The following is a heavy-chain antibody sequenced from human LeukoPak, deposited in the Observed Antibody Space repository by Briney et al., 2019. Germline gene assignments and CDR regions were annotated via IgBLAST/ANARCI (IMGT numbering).Heavy chain of an antibody. V-gene: IGHV3-23*01. CDR2: ITGTHYNT. CDR3: TKDPNGDYVGAFDP. CDR1: GFTFSTFA. J-gene: IGHJ5*02. Sequence: GGSLRLSCAASGFTFSTFAMTWVRQAPGKGLEWVSSITGTHYNTYNTDSVKGRFTISRDNSKNTLYLQMNSLRADDTAVYYCTKDPNGDYVGAFDPWGQGTLVTVSS. D-gene: IGHD4-17*01.